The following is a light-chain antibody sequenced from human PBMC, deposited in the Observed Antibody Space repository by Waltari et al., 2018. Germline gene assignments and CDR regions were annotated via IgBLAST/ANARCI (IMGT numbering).Light chain of an antibody. V-gene: IGKV1-5*03. CDR3: QQYNSYWGT. J-gene: IGKJ1*01. CDR1: QSISSW. CDR2: KAS. Sequence: DIQMTQSHSTLPASVADRVIITCRASQSISSWLAWYQQKPGKAPKLLIYKASSLESGVPSRFSGSGSGTEFTLTISSLQPDDFATYYCQQYNSYWGTFGQGTKVEIK.